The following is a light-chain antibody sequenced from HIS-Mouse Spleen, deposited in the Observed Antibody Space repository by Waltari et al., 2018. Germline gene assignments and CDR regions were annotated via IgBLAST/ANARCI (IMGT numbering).Light chain of an antibody. CDR1: SSDVGGYNY. CDR3: SSYTSSSTLGV. CDR2: DVS. J-gene: IGLJ3*02. V-gene: IGLV2-14*03. Sequence: QSALTQPASVSGSPGQSITISCTGTSSDVGGYNYVSWYQQHPGKAPKLMIYDVSSRPSGVSNLFSGSKSGNTASLTISGLQAEDEADYYCSSYTSSSTLGVFGGGTKLTVL.